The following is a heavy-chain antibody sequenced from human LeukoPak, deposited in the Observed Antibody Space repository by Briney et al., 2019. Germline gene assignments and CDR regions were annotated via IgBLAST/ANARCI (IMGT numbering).Heavy chain of an antibody. CDR1: GGSISSYY. D-gene: IGHD6-19*01. CDR3: AREGDSSSGWYDWFDP. CDR2: IYTSGST. Sequence: SETLSLTRTVSGGSISSYYWSWIRQPAGKGLEWIGRIYTSGSTNYNPSLKSRVTMSVDTSKNQFSLKLSSVTAADTAVYYCAREGDSSSGWYDWFDPWGQGTLVTVSS. J-gene: IGHJ5*02. V-gene: IGHV4-4*07.